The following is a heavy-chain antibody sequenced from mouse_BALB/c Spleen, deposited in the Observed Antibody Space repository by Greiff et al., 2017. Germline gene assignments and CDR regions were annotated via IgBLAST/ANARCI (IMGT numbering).Heavy chain of an antibody. CDR1: GFTFSDYY. J-gene: IGHJ4*01. D-gene: IGHD1-1*01. V-gene: IGHV5-4*02. CDR2: ISDGGSYT. CDR3: ARGGRFSYYYAMDY. Sequence: EVMLVESGGGLVKPGGSLKLSCAASGFTFSDYYMYWVRQTPEKRLEWVATISDGGSYTYYPDSVKGRFTISRDNAKNNLYLQMSSLKSEDTAMYYCARGGRFSYYYAMDYWGQGTSVTVSS.